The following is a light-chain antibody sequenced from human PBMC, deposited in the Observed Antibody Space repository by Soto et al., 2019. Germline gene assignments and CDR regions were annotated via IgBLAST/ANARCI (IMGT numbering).Light chain of an antibody. CDR2: DXA. CDR3: QQSYSTTRT. V-gene: IGKV1-39*01. Sequence: IQLTQPPASQCESIGDGVTIRXLASHGIRSYLIWYHQNRGKAPNLXXADXASWQSGVPSRLSGSGSATDFTLTISSLQPEYVANYYYQQSYSTTRTFGQGTKVDIK. CDR1: HGIRSY. J-gene: IGKJ1*01.